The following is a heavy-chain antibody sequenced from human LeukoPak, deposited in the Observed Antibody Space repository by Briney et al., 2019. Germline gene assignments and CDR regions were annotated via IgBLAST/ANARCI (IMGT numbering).Heavy chain of an antibody. V-gene: IGHV6-1*01. J-gene: IGHJ4*02. CDR2: TYYRSKWYN. D-gene: IGHD3-9*01. Sequence: SQTLSLTCAISGDSVSSNSAAWNWIRQSPSRGLEWLGRTYYRSKWYNDYAVSVKSRITINPDTSKNQFSLQLNSVTPEDTAVYYCARSVYYDILTGYSQYYFDYWGRGTLVTVSS. CDR1: GDSVSSNSAA. CDR3: ARSVYYDILTGYSQYYFDY.